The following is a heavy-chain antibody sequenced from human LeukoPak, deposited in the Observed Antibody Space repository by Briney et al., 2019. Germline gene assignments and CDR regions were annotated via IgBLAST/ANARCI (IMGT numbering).Heavy chain of an antibody. CDR2: IYYSGST. CDR3: ARDLGSSWYGRYFDP. CDR1: GGSISSGDYY. J-gene: IGHJ5*02. D-gene: IGHD6-13*01. V-gene: IGHV4-30-4*08. Sequence: SETLSLTCTVSGGSISSGDYYWSWIRQPPGKGLEWIGYIYYSGSTYYNPSLKSRVTISVDKSKNQFSLSLNSVTAADTAVYYCARDLGSSWYGRYFDPWGQGTLVTVSS.